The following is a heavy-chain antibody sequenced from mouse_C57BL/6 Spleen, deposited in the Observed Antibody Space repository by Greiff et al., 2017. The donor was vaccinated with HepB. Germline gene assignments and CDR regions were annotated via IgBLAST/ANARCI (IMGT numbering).Heavy chain of an antibody. CDR2: INPSSGYT. V-gene: IGHV1-4*01. Sequence: QVQLQQSGAELARPGASVKMSCKASGYTFTSYTMHWVKQRPGQGLEWIGYINPSSGYTKYNQKFKDKATLTADKSSSTAYMQLSSLTSEDSAVYYCARSYEWYYAMDYWGQGTSVTVSS. CDR1: GYTFTSYT. D-gene: IGHD2-3*01. J-gene: IGHJ4*01. CDR3: ARSYEWYYAMDY.